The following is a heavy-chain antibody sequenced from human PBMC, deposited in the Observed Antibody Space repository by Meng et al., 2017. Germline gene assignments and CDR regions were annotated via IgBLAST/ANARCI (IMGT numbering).Heavy chain of an antibody. V-gene: IGHV1-69*06. CDR3: ARRDGYCSGGSCFFWFDP. CDR1: GGTFSSYA. CDR2: IIPIFGTA. D-gene: IGHD2-15*01. J-gene: IGHJ5*02. Sequence: GELVQSGAAVKKPGSSVKVSCKASGGTFSSYAISWVRQAPGQGLEWMGGIIPIFGTANYAQKFQGRVTITADKSTSTAYMELSSLRSEDTAVYYCARRDGYCSGGSCFFWFDPWGQGTLVTVSS.